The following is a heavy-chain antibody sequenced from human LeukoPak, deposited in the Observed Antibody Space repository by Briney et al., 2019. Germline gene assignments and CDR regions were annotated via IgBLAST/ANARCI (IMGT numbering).Heavy chain of an antibody. CDR2: INTDGSIT. V-gene: IGHV3-74*01. CDR3: VRPDIVTVPLGC. Sequence: AGGSLRLSCAASGNYWMHWVRQAPGKGLVWVSRINTDGSITDYADSVKGRFTISRDNAKNTLYLQVNSLRAEDTAIYYCVRPDIVTVPLGCWGQGTLVTVSS. J-gene: IGHJ4*02. D-gene: IGHD2-2*01. CDR1: GNYW.